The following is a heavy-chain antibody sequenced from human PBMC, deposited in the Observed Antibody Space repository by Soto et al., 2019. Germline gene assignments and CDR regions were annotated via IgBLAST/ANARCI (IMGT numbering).Heavy chain of an antibody. CDR3: AKIVSPSVFDI. CDR1: GFTFSSYW. D-gene: IGHD2-21*01. J-gene: IGHJ3*02. V-gene: IGHV3-74*01. Sequence: GGSLRLSCAASGFTFSSYWMHWVRQAPGKGLVWVSRINSDGSSTSYADSVKGRFTISRDNAKNTLYLQMNSLRAEDTAVYYCAKIVSPSVFDIWGQGTMVTVSS. CDR2: INSDGSST.